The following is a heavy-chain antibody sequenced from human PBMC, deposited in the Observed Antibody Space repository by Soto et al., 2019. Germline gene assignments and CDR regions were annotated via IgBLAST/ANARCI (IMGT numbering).Heavy chain of an antibody. V-gene: IGHV2-5*02. CDR3: VRMISGSYFPY. Sequence: SGPTLVNPTQTLTLTCIFSGFSFNITGVSVGWIRQPPGKALEWLALIYWDDDERYSPSLKSRLTIAKDTSKNQVVLTMTNMDPMDTATYYCVRMISGSYFPYWGQGILVTVSS. D-gene: IGHD1-26*01. CDR2: IYWDDDE. CDR1: GFSFNITGVS. J-gene: IGHJ4*02.